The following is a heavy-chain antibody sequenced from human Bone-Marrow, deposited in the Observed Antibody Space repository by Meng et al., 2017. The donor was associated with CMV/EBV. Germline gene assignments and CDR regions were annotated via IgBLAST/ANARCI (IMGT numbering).Heavy chain of an antibody. D-gene: IGHD3-10*01. CDR2: IGFDGSNT. J-gene: IGHJ4*02. Sequence: GGSLRLSCAASGFTLSVYGMHWVRQAPGKGLEWVAVIGFDGSNTYYVDSVKGRFTISRDNSKNTLFLQMTSLRAEDSAVYYCAQEEGVRGVISSLYFDYWGQGTLVTVSS. V-gene: IGHV3-33*06. CDR3: AQEEGVRGVISSLYFDY. CDR1: GFTLSVYG.